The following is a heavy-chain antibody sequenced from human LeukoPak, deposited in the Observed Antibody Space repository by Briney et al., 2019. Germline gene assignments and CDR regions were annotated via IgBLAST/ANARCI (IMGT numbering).Heavy chain of an antibody. CDR3: ARHGGWYKRGLDHYYYYMDV. V-gene: IGHV3-20*04. CDR1: GFTFDNYG. D-gene: IGHD6-19*01. CDR2: IHWHGGRT. J-gene: IGHJ6*03. Sequence: GVSLRLLCAASGFTFDNYGINCVRRARGKVRGEGFRIHWHGGRTGYADSVKGRFTISRGNAKNSLYLQMNSLRVEDTALYYCARHGGWYKRGLDHYYYYMDVWGKGTTVIASS.